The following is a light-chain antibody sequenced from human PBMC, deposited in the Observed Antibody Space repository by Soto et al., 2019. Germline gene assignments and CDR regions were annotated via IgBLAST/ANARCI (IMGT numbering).Light chain of an antibody. CDR3: QQYETFSGT. V-gene: IGKV1-5*01. J-gene: IGKJ1*01. Sequence: DIHRIHSPSTLSSSVVDTVAVSCPASQSVSGWLAWYQQKPGEAPKLLIYDASAWPRGVPSRFSGSGSGTKFTLTIASLQPDDFATYYCQQYETFSGTFGPGTKV. CDR1: QSVSGW. CDR2: DAS.